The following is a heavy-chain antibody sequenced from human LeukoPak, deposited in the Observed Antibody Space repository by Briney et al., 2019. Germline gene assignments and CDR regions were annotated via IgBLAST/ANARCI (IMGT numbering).Heavy chain of an antibody. D-gene: IGHD2-2*01. Sequence: GGSLKLSCAASGFTFSGSAMHWVRQASGKGLEWVGRIRSKANSYATAYAASVKGRFTISRDDSKNTAYLQMNSLKTEDTAVYYCTRHADCSSTCCPSGYYFDYWGQGTLVTVSS. V-gene: IGHV3-73*01. CDR1: GFTFSGSA. J-gene: IGHJ4*02. CDR3: TRHADCSSTCCPSGYYFDY. CDR2: IRSKANSYAT.